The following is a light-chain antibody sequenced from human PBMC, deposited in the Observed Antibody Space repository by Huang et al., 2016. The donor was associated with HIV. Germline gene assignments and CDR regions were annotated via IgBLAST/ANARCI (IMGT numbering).Light chain of an antibody. CDR1: QSLLHSNGHNY. CDR3: MQGLQSWT. V-gene: IGKV2-28*01. Sequence: EIVMVQSPVSLSVTPGEAASITCRSSQSLLHSNGHNYLDWYRQKPGQSPQPLIYLTSTRAAGVPDRFSGSGSGTDFTLKINRVEADDVGVYYCMQGLQSWTFGQGTKVEI. J-gene: IGKJ1*01. CDR2: LTS.